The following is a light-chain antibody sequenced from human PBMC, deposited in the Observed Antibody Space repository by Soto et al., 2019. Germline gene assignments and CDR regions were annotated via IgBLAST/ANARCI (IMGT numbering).Light chain of an antibody. CDR3: QQYHTNPPT. Sequence: DIVMTQSPDSLAVSLGERATINCMSSQSVLYSSNNKNHLVWYQQKPGQPPKLLIYWASTRESGVPDRFSGSGSATDFTLTISSLQAEDVAVYYCQQYHTNPPTFGPGTKVEI. CDR2: WAS. V-gene: IGKV4-1*01. J-gene: IGKJ3*01. CDR1: QSVLYSSNNKNH.